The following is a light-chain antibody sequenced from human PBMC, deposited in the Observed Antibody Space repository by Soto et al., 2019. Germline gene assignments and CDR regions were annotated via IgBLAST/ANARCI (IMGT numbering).Light chain of an antibody. J-gene: IGLJ1*01. V-gene: IGLV2-11*01. Sequence: QSALTQPRSVSGSPGQSVTISCTGTSNDVGDYDYVSWYQQYPGKAPKLIIYDVSKRPSGVPDRFSGSKSGNTASLTISALQAEDEADYYCCSYAGGYTFVFGTGTKVTVL. CDR2: DVS. CDR3: CSYAGGYTFV. CDR1: SNDVGDYDY.